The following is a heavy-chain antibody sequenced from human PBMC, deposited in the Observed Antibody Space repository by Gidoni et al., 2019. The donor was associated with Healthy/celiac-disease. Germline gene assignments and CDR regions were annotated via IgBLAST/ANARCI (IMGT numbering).Heavy chain of an antibody. CDR1: GFTFSSYA. Sequence: QVQLVESGGGVVQPGRSLRLSCAASGFTFSSYAMHWVRQAPGKGLEWVAVISYDGSNKYYADSVKGRFTISRDNSKNTLYLQMNSLRAEDTAVYYCARDDDYYGSGSYYCYWGQGTLVTVSS. CDR2: ISYDGSNK. J-gene: IGHJ4*02. CDR3: ARDDDYYGSGSYYCY. D-gene: IGHD3-10*01. V-gene: IGHV3-30-3*01.